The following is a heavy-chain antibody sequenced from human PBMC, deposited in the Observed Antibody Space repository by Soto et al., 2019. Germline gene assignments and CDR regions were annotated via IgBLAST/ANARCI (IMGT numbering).Heavy chain of an antibody. Sequence: QVQLVQSGAEVKKPGSSVKVSCKASADTFNSYSLSWLRQAPGQRLEWMGGITPVFGTADYAQRFEDRLTITADDSTSTVYMELSSLRSDDTAVYYCARSLEGSTVTNWFDPWGQAALVTVSS. V-gene: IGHV1-69*01. D-gene: IGHD4-17*01. J-gene: IGHJ5*02. CDR1: ADTFNSYS. CDR2: ITPVFGTA. CDR3: ARSLEGSTVTNWFDP.